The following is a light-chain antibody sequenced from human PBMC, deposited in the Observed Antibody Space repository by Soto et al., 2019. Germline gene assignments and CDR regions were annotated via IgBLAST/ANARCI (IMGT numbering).Light chain of an antibody. Sequence: EIVLTQSPGTLSLSPGERATLSCRASQSVSSSFLAWYQQKPGQAPRLLIYGASNRATGIPDRFSGSGSGTDFTLTISRLEPEDFATFYCQQSYNAPFTFGPGTRVDV. CDR1: QSVSSSF. J-gene: IGKJ3*01. CDR3: QQSYNAPFT. V-gene: IGKV3-20*01. CDR2: GAS.